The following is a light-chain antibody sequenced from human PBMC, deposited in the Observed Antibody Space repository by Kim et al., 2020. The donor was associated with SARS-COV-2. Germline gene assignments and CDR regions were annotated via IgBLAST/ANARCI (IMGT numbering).Light chain of an antibody. J-gene: IGKJ1*01. CDR3: QQYDASPPWT. CDR2: DTS. Sequence: PGERATLSCRASQTVDSTSLAWYQQRPGQAPRLLMYDTSKRATGIPDRFSGGGSGTDFTLTISRLEPEDFAVYYCQQYDASPPWTFGQGPKVEIK. V-gene: IGKV3-20*01. CDR1: QTVDSTS.